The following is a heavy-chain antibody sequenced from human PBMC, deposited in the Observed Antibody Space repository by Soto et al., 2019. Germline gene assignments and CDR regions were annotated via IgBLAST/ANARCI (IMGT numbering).Heavy chain of an antibody. Sequence: PGGALRLSCAASGCTFRRDSMPWVRQAPGKGLEWVSYISSSSSTIYYADSVKGRFTISRDNAKNSLYLQMNSLRAEDTAVYYCARDSRGFGSIWGQGTMVTVSS. D-gene: IGHD3-16*01. CDR3: ARDSRGFGSI. CDR2: ISSSSSTI. V-gene: IGHV3-48*01. J-gene: IGHJ3*02. CDR1: GCTFRRDS.